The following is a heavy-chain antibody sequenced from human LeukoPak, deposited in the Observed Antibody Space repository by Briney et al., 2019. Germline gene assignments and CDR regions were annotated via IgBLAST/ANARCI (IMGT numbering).Heavy chain of an antibody. Sequence: GASVKVSCKASGYTFTSYGISWVRQAPGQGLEWMGRIIPILGIANYAQKFQGRVTITADKSTSTAYMELSSLRSEDTAVYYCARVESQWLLSQGGWFDPWGQGTLVTVSS. V-gene: IGHV1-69*04. D-gene: IGHD6-19*01. J-gene: IGHJ5*02. CDR3: ARVESQWLLSQGGWFDP. CDR2: IIPILGIA. CDR1: GYTFTSYG.